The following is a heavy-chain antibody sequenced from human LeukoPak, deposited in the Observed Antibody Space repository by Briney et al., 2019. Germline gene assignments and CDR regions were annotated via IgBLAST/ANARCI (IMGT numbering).Heavy chain of an antibody. CDR2: ISSSGSTI. J-gene: IGHJ6*04. CDR1: GFTFSSYE. V-gene: IGHV3-48*03. Sequence: GGSLRLSCAASGFTFSSYEMNWVRQAPGKGLEWVSYISSSGSTIYYADSVKGRFTISRDNAKNSPYLQMNSLRAEDTAVYYCARDNGAAAGLGGYYYGMDVWGKGTTVTVSS. CDR3: ARDNGAAAGLGGYYYGMDV. D-gene: IGHD6-13*01.